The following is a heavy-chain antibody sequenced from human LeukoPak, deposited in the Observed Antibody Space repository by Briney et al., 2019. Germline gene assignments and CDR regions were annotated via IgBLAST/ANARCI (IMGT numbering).Heavy chain of an antibody. J-gene: IGHJ4*02. CDR1: GFTFSSYS. Sequence: GGSLRLSCAASGFTFSSYSMNWVRQAPGKGLEWVSSISSSSSYIYYADSVKGRFTISRDNAKNSLYLQMNSLRAEDTAVYYCARDRRSVTRNPNFDYWGQGTLVTVSS. D-gene: IGHD1-14*01. V-gene: IGHV3-21*01. CDR2: ISSSSSYI. CDR3: ARDRRSVTRNPNFDY.